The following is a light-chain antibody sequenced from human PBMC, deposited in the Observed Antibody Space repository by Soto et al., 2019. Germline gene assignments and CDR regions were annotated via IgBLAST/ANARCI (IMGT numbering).Light chain of an antibody. J-gene: IGKJ2*03. CDR2: AAY. Sequence: DIQMTQSPSSLSASVGDRVTITCRASQNIRNYLNWYQQTPGQAPKLLIYAAYSLQSGVPSRFSGSGSGTEFTITISSLQTEDFATYYCQHSSRTPYSVGQGTNLEIK. CDR1: QNIRNY. V-gene: IGKV1-39*01. CDR3: QHSSRTPYS.